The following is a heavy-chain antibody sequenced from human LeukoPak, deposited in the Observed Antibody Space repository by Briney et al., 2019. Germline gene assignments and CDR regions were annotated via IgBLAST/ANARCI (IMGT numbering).Heavy chain of an antibody. V-gene: IGHV4-34*01. CDR2: INHSEST. D-gene: IGHD2-15*01. J-gene: IGHJ6*02. Sequence: SETLSLTCAVYGGSFSGYYWSWIRQPPGKGLEWIGEINHSESTNYNPSLKSRVTISVDTSKNQFSLKLSSVTAADTAVYYCARGRVDIVVVIDYYYGMDVWGQGTTVTVSS. CDR3: ARGRVDIVVVIDYYYGMDV. CDR1: GGSFSGYY.